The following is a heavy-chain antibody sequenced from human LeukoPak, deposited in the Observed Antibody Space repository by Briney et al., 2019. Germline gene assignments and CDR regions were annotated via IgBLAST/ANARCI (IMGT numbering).Heavy chain of an antibody. D-gene: IGHD6-13*01. CDR3: ASGQQLVRY. J-gene: IGHJ4*02. CDR1: GGSTDSYYY. CDR2: IYYSGST. Sequence: SETLSLTCTVSGGSTDSYYYWSWIRQPPGKGLEWIGYIYYSGSTNYNPSLKSRVTISVDTSKNQFSLKLSSVTAADTAVYYCASGQQLVRYWGQGTLVTVSS. V-gene: IGHV4-59*01.